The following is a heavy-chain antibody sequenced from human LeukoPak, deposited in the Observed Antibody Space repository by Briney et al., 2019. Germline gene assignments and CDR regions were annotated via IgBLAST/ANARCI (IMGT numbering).Heavy chain of an antibody. CDR2: IIPILGIA. V-gene: IGHV1-69*04. CDR1: GYTFTSYG. Sequence: ASVKVSCKASGYTFTSYGISWVRQAPGQGLEWMGRIIPILGIANYAQKFQGRVTITADKSTSTAYMELSSLRSEDTAVYYCARDRYYDFWSGQSSGMDVWGQGTTVTVSS. CDR3: ARDRYYDFWSGQSSGMDV. J-gene: IGHJ6*02. D-gene: IGHD3-3*01.